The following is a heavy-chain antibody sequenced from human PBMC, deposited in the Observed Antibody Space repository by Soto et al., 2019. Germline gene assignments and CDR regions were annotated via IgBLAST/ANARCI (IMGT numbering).Heavy chain of an antibody. J-gene: IGHJ6*02. Sequence: SETLSLTCTFSGFSISSYYWILIRQPPGKGLEWIGYIYYSGSTNYNPSLKSRVTISVDTSKNQFSLKLSSVTAADTAVYYCAGTNYYDSSGYYYYYYGMDVWGQGTTVTVSS. CDR1: GFSISSYY. CDR2: IYYSGST. V-gene: IGHV4-59*01. CDR3: AGTNYYDSSGYYYYYYGMDV. D-gene: IGHD3-22*01.